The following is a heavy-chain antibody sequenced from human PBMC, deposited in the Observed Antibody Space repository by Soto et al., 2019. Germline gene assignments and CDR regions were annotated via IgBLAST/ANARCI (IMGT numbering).Heavy chain of an antibody. J-gene: IGHJ4*02. Sequence: XGSLRLSCAASGFTFSSYGMHWVRQAPGKGLEWVAVISYDGSNKYYADSVKGRFTISRDNSKNTLYLQMKSLRAEDTAVYYCAKSFIAAAGKEGYFDYWGQGTLVTVSS. CDR1: GFTFSSYG. D-gene: IGHD6-13*01. CDR2: ISYDGSNK. CDR3: AKSFIAAAGKEGYFDY. V-gene: IGHV3-30*18.